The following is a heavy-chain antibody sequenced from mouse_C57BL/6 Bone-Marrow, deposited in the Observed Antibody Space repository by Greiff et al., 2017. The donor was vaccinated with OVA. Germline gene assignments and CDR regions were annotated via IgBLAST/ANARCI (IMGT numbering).Heavy chain of an antibody. CDR1: GFTFSSYA. D-gene: IGHD2-3*01. J-gene: IGHJ1*03. CDR3: TRDDGYSSYWYFDV. CDR2: ISSGGDYI. V-gene: IGHV5-9-1*02. Sequence: EVKVEESGEGLVKPGGSLKLSCAASGFTFSSYAMSWVRQTPEKRLEWVAYISSGGDYIYYADTVKGRFTISRDNARNTLYLQMSSLKSEDTAMYYCTRDDGYSSYWYFDVWGTGTTVTVSS.